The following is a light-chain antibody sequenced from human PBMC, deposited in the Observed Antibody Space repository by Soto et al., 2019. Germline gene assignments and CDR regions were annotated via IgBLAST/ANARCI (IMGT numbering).Light chain of an antibody. Sequence: DIQMTQSPSSLSVSVGDRVTITCRASQSIGGFLNWYQQKLGKAPKLLIYAASSLQSGVPSRFSGSGSGTDFTLTISSLQPEDFATYYCQQSYSTTLPFGVGTTVDIX. CDR2: AAS. CDR1: QSIGGF. V-gene: IGKV1-39*01. CDR3: QQSYSTTLP. J-gene: IGKJ4*01.